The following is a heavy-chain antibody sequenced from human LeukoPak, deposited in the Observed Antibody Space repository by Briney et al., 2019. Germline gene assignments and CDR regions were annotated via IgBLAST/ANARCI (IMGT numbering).Heavy chain of an antibody. CDR1: GFTFSTYG. J-gene: IGHJ6*02. CDR3: AKDYYDFWTGGYRCGYGVDV. Sequence: PGGSLRLTCAASGFTFSTYGMHWVRQAPGKGLEWVAVTSYDGSNKYYGDAVKGRFTISRDNSKNTLYLQMNSLRAEDTAVYYCAKDYYDFWTGGYRCGYGVDVWGQGTTVTVSS. CDR2: TSYDGSNK. D-gene: IGHD3-3*01. V-gene: IGHV3-30*18.